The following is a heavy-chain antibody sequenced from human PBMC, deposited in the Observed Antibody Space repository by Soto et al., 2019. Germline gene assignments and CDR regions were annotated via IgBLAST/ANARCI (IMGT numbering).Heavy chain of an antibody. CDR3: ARGFGYYDFWSGYPLVYFDY. CDR1: GYTFTSYD. CDR2: MNPNSGNT. Sequence: ASVKVSCKASGYTFTSYDINWVRQATGQGLEWMGWMNPNSGNTGYAQKFQGRVTMTRNTSISTAYMELSSLRSEDTAMYYCARGFGYYDFWSGYPLVYFDYWGQGTLVTVS. J-gene: IGHJ4*02. V-gene: IGHV1-8*01. D-gene: IGHD3-3*01.